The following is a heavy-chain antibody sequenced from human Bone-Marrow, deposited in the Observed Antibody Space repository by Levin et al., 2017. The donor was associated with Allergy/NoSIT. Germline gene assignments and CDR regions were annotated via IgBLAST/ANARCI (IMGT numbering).Heavy chain of an antibody. V-gene: IGHV3-21*04. Sequence: GGSLRLSCTASDFSSSMSWFRQAPGKGLEWVSAISFSSSYIFHADSVKGRFTISRDNSKNTLYLQMYSLRAEDTAVDYCARGGLQLAYSFDSWGQGTLVTVSS. D-gene: IGHD6-13*01. J-gene: IGHJ4*02. CDR1: DFSSS. CDR3: ARGGLQLAYSFDS. CDR2: ISFSSSYI.